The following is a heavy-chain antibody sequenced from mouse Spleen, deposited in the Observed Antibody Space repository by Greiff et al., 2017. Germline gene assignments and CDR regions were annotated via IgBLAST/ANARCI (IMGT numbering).Heavy chain of an antibody. CDR2: IDPSDSYT. CDR1: GYTFTSYW. CDR3: ARKGSYGDYAYYYAMDY. V-gene: IGHV1-50*01. J-gene: IGHJ4*01. Sequence: QVQLQQPGAELVKPGASVKLSCKASGYTFTSYWMQWVKQRPGQGLEWIGEIDPSDSYTNYNQKFKGKATLTVDTSSSTAYMQLSSLTSEDSAVYYCARKGSYGDYAYYYAMDYWGQGTSVTVSS. D-gene: IGHD2-13*01.